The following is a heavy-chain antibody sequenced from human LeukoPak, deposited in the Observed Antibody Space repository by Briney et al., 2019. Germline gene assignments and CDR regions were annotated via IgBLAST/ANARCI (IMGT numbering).Heavy chain of an antibody. CDR3: ARDRRGPTGGFPDY. CDR2: IWYDGSNK. Sequence: PGGSLRLSCAASGFTFSSYGMHWVRQAPGKGLEWVAVIWYDGSNKYYADSVKGRFTISRDNSKNTLYLQMHRLRPEDTAVYYCARDRRGPTGGFPDYWGQGPLVTVSS. D-gene: IGHD1-14*01. V-gene: IGHV3-33*01. CDR1: GFTFSSYG. J-gene: IGHJ4*02.